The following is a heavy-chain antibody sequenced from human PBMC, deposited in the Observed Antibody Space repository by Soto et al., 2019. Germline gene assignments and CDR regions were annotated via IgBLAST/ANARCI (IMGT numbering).Heavy chain of an antibody. V-gene: IGHV1-69*01. CDR3: ARVSGYCSSTSCYTRYYYYYGMDV. Sequence: QVQLVQSGAEVKKPGSSVKVSCKASGGTFSSYAISWVRQAPGQGLEGMGGIIPIFGTANYAQKFQGRVTITADESTSTAYMELSSLRSEDTAVYYCARVSGYCSSTSCYTRYYYYYGMDVWGQGTTVTVSS. D-gene: IGHD2-2*02. CDR2: IIPIFGTA. J-gene: IGHJ6*02. CDR1: GGTFSSYA.